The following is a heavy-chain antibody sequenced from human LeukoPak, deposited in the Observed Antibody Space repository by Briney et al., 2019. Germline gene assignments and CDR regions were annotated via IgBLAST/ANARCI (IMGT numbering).Heavy chain of an antibody. J-gene: IGHJ3*02. CDR3: ARDRVDLYYYDSSGYCLGHAFDI. Sequence: SETLSLTCTVSGGSISSYYWSWIRQPPGKGLEWIGYIYYSGSTNYNPSLKSRVTISVDTSKNQFSLKLSSVTAADTAVYYCARDRVDLYYYDSSGYCLGHAFDIWGQGTMVTVSS. D-gene: IGHD3-22*01. V-gene: IGHV4-59*01. CDR1: GGSISSYY. CDR2: IYYSGST.